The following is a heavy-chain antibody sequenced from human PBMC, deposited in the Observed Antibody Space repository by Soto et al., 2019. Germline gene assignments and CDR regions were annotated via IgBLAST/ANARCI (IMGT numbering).Heavy chain of an antibody. J-gene: IGHJ4*02. CDR2: ITTDKGKT. V-gene: IGHV1-18*01. CDR1: GYTFTSFG. Sequence: ASVKLSCKTSGYTFTSFGISWVRQAPGQGLEWMGWITTDKGKTNYAQKFQGRVTMTTDTSTSTAYMELRSLRDEDTAVYYCARDGKGAAYTHGPYYFDHWGQGVLVTVSS. CDR3: ARDGKGAAYTHGPYYFDH. D-gene: IGHD1-1*01.